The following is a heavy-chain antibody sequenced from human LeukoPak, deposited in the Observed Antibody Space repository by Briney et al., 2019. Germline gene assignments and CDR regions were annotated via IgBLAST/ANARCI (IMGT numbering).Heavy chain of an antibody. CDR3: ATCRDEFGDYGFTS. J-gene: IGHJ5*02. D-gene: IGHD4-17*01. CDR2: ISHSGST. V-gene: IGHV4-34*01. CDR1: GGSFSSYY. Sequence: SETLSLTCAVYGGSFSSYYWSWIRQPPGKGLEWIGEISHSGSTNYNPSLTSRVTISVDTSKNQFSLRLSSVTAADTAVYYCATCRDEFGDYGFTSWGQGTLVTVSS.